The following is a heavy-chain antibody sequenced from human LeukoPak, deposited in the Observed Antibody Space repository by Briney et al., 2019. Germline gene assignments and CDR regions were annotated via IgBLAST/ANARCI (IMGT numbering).Heavy chain of an antibody. V-gene: IGHV3-64*04. CDR2: ISSNGGTT. Sequence: GGSLRLSRSASRFTFSSYAMQWVRQAPGKGLEYVSAISSNGGTTYSADSVKGRFTISRDNSKNTLSLQLNSLRAEDTAVYNCAKDATRTSGWYYVDYWGQGTLVTVSS. CDR3: AKDATRTSGWYYVDY. J-gene: IGHJ4*02. D-gene: IGHD6-19*01. CDR1: RFTFSSYA.